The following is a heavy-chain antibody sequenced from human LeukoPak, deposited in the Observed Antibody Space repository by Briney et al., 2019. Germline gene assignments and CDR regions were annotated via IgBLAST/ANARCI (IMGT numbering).Heavy chain of an antibody. CDR2: IWYDGSNK. CDR3: ARGGDIVVVPAAMSLDY. D-gene: IGHD2-2*01. CDR1: GFTFSSYG. Sequence: GGSLRLSCAAAGFTFSSYGMHWVRQAPGKGLEWVAVIWYDGSNKYYADSVKGRFTISRDNSKNTLYLQMNSLRAEDTAVYYCARGGDIVVVPAAMSLDYWGQGTLVTVSS. V-gene: IGHV3-33*08. J-gene: IGHJ4*02.